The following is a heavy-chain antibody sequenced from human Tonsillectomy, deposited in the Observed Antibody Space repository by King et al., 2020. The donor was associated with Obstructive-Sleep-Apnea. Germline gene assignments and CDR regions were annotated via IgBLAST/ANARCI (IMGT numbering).Heavy chain of an antibody. CDR3: ARQNRQGEDAFDV. J-gene: IGHJ3*01. CDR1: GGSLSTYY. D-gene: IGHD2/OR15-2a*01. V-gene: IGHV4-59*08. Sequence: VQLQESGPGLVKPSETLSLSCTVSGGSLSTYYWSWIRQTPGKGLEWIGYIFKSGSTLYNFYFKHRVIMSVDTSKNQISLKLKAVTAADTAMYYCARQNRQGEDAFDVWGQGKMVTVSS. CDR2: IFKSGST.